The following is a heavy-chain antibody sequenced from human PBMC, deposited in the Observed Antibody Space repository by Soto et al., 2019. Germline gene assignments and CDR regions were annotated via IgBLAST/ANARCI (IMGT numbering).Heavy chain of an antibody. D-gene: IGHD5-18*01. CDR3: AGYSYGYPFGY. CDR2: ISGSGGST. V-gene: IGHV3-23*01. CDR1: GFTFSSYA. Sequence: GGSLRLSCAASGFTFSSYAMSWVRQAPGKGLEWVSAISGSGGSTYYADSVKGRFTISRDNSKNTLYLQMNSLRAEDTAVYYCAGYSYGYPFGYWGQGTLVTVSS. J-gene: IGHJ4*02.